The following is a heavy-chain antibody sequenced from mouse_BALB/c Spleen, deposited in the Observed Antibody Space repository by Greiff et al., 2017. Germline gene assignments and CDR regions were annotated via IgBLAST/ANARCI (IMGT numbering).Heavy chain of an antibody. CDR2: IWSGGST. Sequence: QLQQSGPGLVQPSQSLSITCTVSGFSLTSYGVHWVRQSPGKGLEWLGVIWSGGSTDYNAAFISRLSISKDNSKSQVFFKMNSLQANDTAIYYCARKGGLYYGYDGGFDYWGQGTTLTVSS. CDR3: ARKGGLYYGYDGGFDY. CDR1: GFSLTSYG. J-gene: IGHJ2*01. V-gene: IGHV2-2*02. D-gene: IGHD2-2*01.